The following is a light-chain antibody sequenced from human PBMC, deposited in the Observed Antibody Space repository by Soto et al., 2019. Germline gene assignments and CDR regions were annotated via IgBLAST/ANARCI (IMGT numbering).Light chain of an antibody. V-gene: IGKV1D-12*01. Sequence: DIQMTQSPSSVSASVGDRVTITCRASQGINNWLAWYQQKPGKAPKLLIYTTSSLQSGVPSRFSGSGSGTDSPITISSLQPDDSATYYCQQANSFPLTFGGGTKVEIK. CDR3: QQANSFPLT. CDR2: TTS. CDR1: QGINNW. J-gene: IGKJ4*02.